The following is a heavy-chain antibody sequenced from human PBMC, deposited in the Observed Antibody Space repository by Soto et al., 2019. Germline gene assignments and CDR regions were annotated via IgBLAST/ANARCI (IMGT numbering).Heavy chain of an antibody. CDR3: ARQFCTSSVCYTYFDY. CDR2: IYYSGST. D-gene: IGHD2-2*02. Sequence: SETLSLTCTVSGVPISGSSYYLGWVRQPPGKGLEWIGSIYYSGSTYYNPSLKSRVTISVDTSKNQFSLKLSSVTAADTAVYFCARQFCTSSVCYTYFDYWRQGILVTVSS. CDR1: GVPISGSSYY. J-gene: IGHJ4*02. V-gene: IGHV4-39*01.